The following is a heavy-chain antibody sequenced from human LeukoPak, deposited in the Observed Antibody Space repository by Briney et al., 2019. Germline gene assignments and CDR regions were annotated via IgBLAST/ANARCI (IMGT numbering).Heavy chain of an antibody. CDR2: ISFDGSNK. CDR3: ARAGRDYASGNYFYGMDV. J-gene: IGHJ6*02. CDR1: GFTFNTFA. D-gene: IGHD3-10*01. V-gene: IGHV3-30*04. Sequence: GGSLRLSCAASGFTFNTFAMHWVRQAPGAGLEWVALISFDGSNKYYADSEKGRFTISRDNSKNTLYLQMNSLRSEDTAVFYCARAGRDYASGNYFYGMDVWGQGTTVTVSS.